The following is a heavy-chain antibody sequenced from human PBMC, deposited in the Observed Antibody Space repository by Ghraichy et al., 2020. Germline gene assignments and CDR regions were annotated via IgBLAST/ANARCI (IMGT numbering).Heavy chain of an antibody. Sequence: GGSLRLSCVASGFTFSSYWMAWVRQAPGKGLEWVANIKHDESDKYYVDSVKGRFTISRDNAENSLYLQMNSLRAEDTAVYYCAKTGGVNYYDSSGYLNSWGQRTLVTVPS. V-gene: IGHV3-7*03. J-gene: IGHJ4*02. D-gene: IGHD3-22*01. CDR2: IKHDESDK. CDR1: GFTFSSYW. CDR3: AKTGGVNYYDSSGYLNS.